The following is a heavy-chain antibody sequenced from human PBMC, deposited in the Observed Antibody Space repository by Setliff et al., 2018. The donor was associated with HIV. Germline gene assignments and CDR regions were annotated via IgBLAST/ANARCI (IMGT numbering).Heavy chain of an antibody. CDR1: GFTVSSNY. V-gene: IGHV3-11*05. Sequence: GGSLRLSCAASGFTVSSNYMNWVRQAPGKGLEWVSYISKSGDYSNYADSVKGRFSISRDNAKNSLYLQMSSLRTEDTAVYFCARDPAFGAFDIWGQGTMVTVSS. CDR3: ARDPAFGAFDI. D-gene: IGHD3-10*01. J-gene: IGHJ3*02. CDR2: ISKSGDYS.